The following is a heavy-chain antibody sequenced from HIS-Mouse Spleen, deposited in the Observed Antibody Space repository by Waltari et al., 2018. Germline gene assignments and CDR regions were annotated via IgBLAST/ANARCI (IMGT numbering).Heavy chain of an antibody. J-gene: IGHJ2*01. CDR1: CGFISRYY. CDR3: ARASRDLLLPRYFDL. CDR2: YYSGST. V-gene: IGHV4-59*01. Sequence: QVPLQESGPGLVKPSETLSPTCPVSCGFISRYYWSWIRQPPGKGLEWIGYYSGSTNYNPSLKSRVTISVDTSKNQFSLKLSSVTAADTAVYYCARASRDLLLPRYFDLWGRGTLVTVSS.